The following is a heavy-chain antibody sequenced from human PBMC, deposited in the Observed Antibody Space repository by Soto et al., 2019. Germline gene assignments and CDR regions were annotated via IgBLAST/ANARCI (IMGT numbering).Heavy chain of an antibody. D-gene: IGHD6-13*01. Sequence: PGGSLRLSCAASGFTFSSYSMNWVRQAPGVVLVLFSYFISISSTIYYADSVKGRFSISRDNAKNSLYLQMNSLRAEDTAVYYCARHPERIAQIGWFDPWGQGTLVTVSS. CDR2: FISISSTI. CDR1: GFTFSSYS. J-gene: IGHJ5*02. V-gene: IGHV3-48*01. CDR3: ARHPERIAQIGWFDP.